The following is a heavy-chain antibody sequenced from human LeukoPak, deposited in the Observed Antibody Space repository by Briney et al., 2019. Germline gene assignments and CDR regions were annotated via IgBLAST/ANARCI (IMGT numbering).Heavy chain of an antibody. CDR2: IIPILGIA. CDR1: GGTFSSYA. J-gene: IGHJ4*02. Sequence: SVKVSCKASGGTFSSYAISWVRQAPGQGLEWMGRIIPILGIANYAQKFQGRVTITADKSTSTAYMELSSLRSGDTAVYYCARGSVVDIVATIVRRAGNKRAFDYWGQGTLVTVSS. D-gene: IGHD5-12*01. V-gene: IGHV1-69*04. CDR3: ARGSVVDIVATIVRRAGNKRAFDY.